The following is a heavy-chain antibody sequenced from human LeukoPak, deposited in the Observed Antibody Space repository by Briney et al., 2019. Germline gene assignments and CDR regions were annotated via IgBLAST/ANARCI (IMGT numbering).Heavy chain of an antibody. D-gene: IGHD6-19*01. V-gene: IGHV3-7*03. CDR3: ARDMEQWLVRDAFDI. CDR2: IKQDGSEK. CDR1: RFTFSSYW. Sequence: GGSLRLSCAASRFTFSSYWMSWVRQAPGKGLEWVANIKQDGSEKYYVDSVKGRFTISRDNAKNSLYLQMNSLRAEDTAVYYCARDMEQWLVRDAFDIWGQGTMVTVSS. J-gene: IGHJ3*02.